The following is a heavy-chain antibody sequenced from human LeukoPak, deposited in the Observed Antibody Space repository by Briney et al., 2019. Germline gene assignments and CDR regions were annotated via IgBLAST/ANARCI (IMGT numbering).Heavy chain of an antibody. D-gene: IGHD2-21*01. Sequence: SETLSLTCNVSGASFNYYYYWSWIRQPAGKGLEWIGRVYLGGSTNYNPSLKSRVMMSLDKANNQFSLRLSSVTAADTAIYYCARDHCDDAACYPFDRWGQGTLVTVSS. V-gene: IGHV4-4*07. J-gene: IGHJ4*02. CDR1: GASFNYYYY. CDR2: VYLGGST. CDR3: ARDHCDDAACYPFDR.